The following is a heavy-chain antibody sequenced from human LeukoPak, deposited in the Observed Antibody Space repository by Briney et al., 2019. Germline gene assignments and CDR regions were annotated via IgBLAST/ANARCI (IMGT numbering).Heavy chain of an antibody. CDR2: IYHSGST. Sequence: SETLSLTCAVSGYSIRSGYYWGWIRQPPGKGLEWIGSIYHSGSTYYNPSLKSRVTISVDTSKNQFSLKLSSVTAADTAVYYCASSSSTSCYTSRCAFDIWGQGTMVTVSS. CDR1: GYSIRSGYY. J-gene: IGHJ3*02. D-gene: IGHD2-2*02. V-gene: IGHV4-38-2*01. CDR3: ASSSSTSCYTSRCAFDI.